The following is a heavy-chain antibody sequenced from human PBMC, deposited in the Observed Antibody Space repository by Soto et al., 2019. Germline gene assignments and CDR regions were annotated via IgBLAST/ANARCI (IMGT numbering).Heavy chain of an antibody. D-gene: IGHD6-13*01. J-gene: IGHJ6*02. V-gene: IGHV1-69*06. CDR2: IVPLFRTT. CDR3: ARGGYSSTWSNLLDRSGLDV. Sequence: QVQLVQSGAEAKKPGSSVKVSCKTSGGTFSSYAINWVRQAPGQGLEWMGGIVPLFRTTTYAQKFQGRVTITADTSTYTVYMELSELRSGDTAVYYCARGGYSSTWSNLLDRSGLDVWGQGTTVTVSS. CDR1: GGTFSSYA.